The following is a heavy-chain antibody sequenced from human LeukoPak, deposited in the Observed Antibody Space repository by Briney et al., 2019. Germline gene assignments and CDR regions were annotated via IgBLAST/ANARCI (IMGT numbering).Heavy chain of an antibody. CDR1: GFTFSGSA. J-gene: IGHJ4*02. D-gene: IGHD3-10*01. CDR2: IRSIANGYAT. Sequence: GGSLRLSCAASGFTFSGSALQWVRQASGNGLEWVGRIRSIANGYATAYAASVKGRFTISRDDSKNTAYLQMDSLKTEDTAVYYCTGNYYGSGSYADFDYWGQGTLVTVSS. V-gene: IGHV3-73*01. CDR3: TGNYYGSGSYADFDY.